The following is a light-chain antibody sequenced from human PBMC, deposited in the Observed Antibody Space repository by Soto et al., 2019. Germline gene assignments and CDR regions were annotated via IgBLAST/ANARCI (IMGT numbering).Light chain of an antibody. Sequence: IVMTQSPATLSVSPGERATLSCRASQSVSSNLAWYQQKPGQAPRLLIYGASTRATGIPARFSGSGSGTEFTLTIDSLQSEDFALYYCQQYLTWPGTFGQGTKVDI. V-gene: IGKV3-15*01. CDR3: QQYLTWPGT. J-gene: IGKJ1*01. CDR1: QSVSSN. CDR2: GAS.